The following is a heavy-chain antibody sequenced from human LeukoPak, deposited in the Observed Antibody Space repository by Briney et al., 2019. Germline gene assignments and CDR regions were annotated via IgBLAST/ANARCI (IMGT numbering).Heavy chain of an antibody. CDR2: INPNSGGT. J-gene: IGHJ3*02. CDR1: GYTFTSYY. D-gene: IGHD3-10*01. Sequence: GASVKVSCKASGYTFTSYYIHWVRQAPGQGLEWMGWINPNSGGTNYAQKFQGRVTMTRDTSITTAYMELSRLRSDDTAVYYCARNLWFGESSDAFDIWGQGTMVTVSS. CDR3: ARNLWFGESSDAFDI. V-gene: IGHV1-2*02.